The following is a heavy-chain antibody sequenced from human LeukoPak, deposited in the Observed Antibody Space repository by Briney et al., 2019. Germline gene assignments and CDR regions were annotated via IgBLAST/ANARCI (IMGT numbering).Heavy chain of an antibody. D-gene: IGHD6-13*01. CDR2: INHSGST. CDR1: GGSFSGYY. V-gene: IGHV4-34*01. Sequence: SETLSLTCAVYGGSFSGYYWSWIRQPPGKGLEWIGEINHSGSTNYNPSLKSRVTISVDTSKNQFSLKLSSVTAADTAVYYCSSSWYDPSYYYYGMDVWGQGTTVTVSS. J-gene: IGHJ6*02. CDR3: SSSWYDPSYYYYGMDV.